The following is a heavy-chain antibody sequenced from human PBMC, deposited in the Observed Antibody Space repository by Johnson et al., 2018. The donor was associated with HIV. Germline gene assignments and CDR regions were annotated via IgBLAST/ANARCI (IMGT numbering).Heavy chain of an antibody. V-gene: IGHV3-15*01. CDR3: TTDMEQQQLAYDAFDI. D-gene: IGHD6-13*01. CDR2: IKSKTDGGTT. CDR1: GFTFSDYY. Sequence: VQLVESGGGLIQPGGSLRLSCAASGFTFSDYYMSWIRQAPGKGLEWVGRIKSKTDGGTTDYAAPVKGRFTISRDDSKNTLYLQMNSLKTEDTAVYYCTTDMEQQQLAYDAFDIWGQGTMVTVSS. J-gene: IGHJ3*02.